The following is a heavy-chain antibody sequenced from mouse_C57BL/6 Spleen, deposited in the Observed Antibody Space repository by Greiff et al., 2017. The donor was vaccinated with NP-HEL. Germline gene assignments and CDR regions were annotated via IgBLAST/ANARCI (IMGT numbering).Heavy chain of an antibody. D-gene: IGHD1-1*01. J-gene: IGHJ2*01. V-gene: IGHV1-55*01. Sequence: VQLQQSGAELVKPGASVKMSCKASGYTFTSYWITWVKQRPGQGLEWIGDIYPGSGSTNYNEKFKSKATLTVDTSSSTAYMQLSSLTSEDSAVYYCAREGIYYYGPDDWGQGTTLTVSS. CDR3: AREGIYYYGPDD. CDR2: IYPGSGST. CDR1: GYTFTSYW.